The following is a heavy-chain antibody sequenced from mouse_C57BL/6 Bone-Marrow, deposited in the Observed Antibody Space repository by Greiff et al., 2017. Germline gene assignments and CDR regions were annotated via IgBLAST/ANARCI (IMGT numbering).Heavy chain of an antibody. J-gene: IGHJ2*01. CDR1: GYTFTSYT. Sequence: VQLVESGAELARPGASVKMSCKASGYTFTSYTMHWVKQRPGQGLEWIGYINPSSGYTKYNQKFKDKATLTADKSSSTAYMQLSSLTSEDSAVYYCARGGPPIFDYWGQGTTLTVSS. V-gene: IGHV1-4*01. CDR2: INPSSGYT. CDR3: ARGGPPIFDY.